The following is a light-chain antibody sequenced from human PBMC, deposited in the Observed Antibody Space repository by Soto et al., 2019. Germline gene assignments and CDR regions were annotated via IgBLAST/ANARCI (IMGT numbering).Light chain of an antibody. CDR2: AAN. J-gene: IGLJ2*01. V-gene: IGLV2-23*01. CDR3: SSSASSGTLV. CDR1: SSDVGSYNL. Sequence: QSALTQPASVSGSPGQSITISCTGTSSDVGSYNLVSWYQQHPGRAPKLMIYAANKRPSGVSIRFSASKSHNTASLTISGLQAEDEADYYCSSSASSGTLVFGGGTKLTVL.